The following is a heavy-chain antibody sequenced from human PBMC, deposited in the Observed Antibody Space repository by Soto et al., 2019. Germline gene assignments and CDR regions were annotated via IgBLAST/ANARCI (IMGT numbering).Heavy chain of an antibody. Sequence: ASVKVSCKASGYTFTSYGISWVRQAPGQGLEWMGWISAYNGNTNYAQKLQGRVTMTTDTSTSTAYMELRSLRSDDTAVYYCARELGYCSSTSCYIGWLDPWGQGTRVTVSS. CDR2: ISAYNGNT. CDR1: GYTFTSYG. CDR3: ARELGYCSSTSCYIGWLDP. J-gene: IGHJ5*02. V-gene: IGHV1-18*01. D-gene: IGHD2-2*02.